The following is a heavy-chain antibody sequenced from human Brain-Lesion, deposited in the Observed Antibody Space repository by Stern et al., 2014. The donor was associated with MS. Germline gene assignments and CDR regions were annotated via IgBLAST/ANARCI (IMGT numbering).Heavy chain of an antibody. Sequence: VHLVESGAEVKKPGASVKVSCKVSGYTPTELSMHWVRQAPRKGLEWMGGFDPEDGETIYAQKFQGRVTMTEDTSTDTAYMELSSLRSEDTAVYYCATLSPGAGGNYYRHFDYWGQGTLVTVSS. J-gene: IGHJ4*02. V-gene: IGHV1-24*01. D-gene: IGHD1-26*01. CDR1: GYTPTELS. CDR2: FDPEDGET. CDR3: ATLSPGAGGNYYRHFDY.